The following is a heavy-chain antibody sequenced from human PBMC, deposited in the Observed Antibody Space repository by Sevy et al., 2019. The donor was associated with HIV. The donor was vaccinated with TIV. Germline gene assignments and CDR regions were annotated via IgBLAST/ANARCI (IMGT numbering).Heavy chain of an antibody. V-gene: IGHV3-48*01. CDR1: GFSFTSYS. D-gene: IGHD6-19*01. CDR2: ISSSSSTI. Sequence: GGSLRLSCAASGFSFTSYSMNWVRQAPGKGLEWVSYISSSSSTIYYADSVKGRFTISRDNAKNSLFLQMNSLRAEDTAVYYCARDPERGAVTGSLDYWGQGTLVTVSS. CDR3: ARDPERGAVTGSLDY. J-gene: IGHJ4*02.